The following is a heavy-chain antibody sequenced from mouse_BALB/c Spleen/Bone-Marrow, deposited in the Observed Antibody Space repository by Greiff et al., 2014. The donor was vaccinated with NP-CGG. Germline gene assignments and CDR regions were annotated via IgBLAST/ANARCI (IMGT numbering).Heavy chain of an antibody. J-gene: IGHJ1*01. Sequence: QVQLQQSGVELVKPGASVKLSCKASGNTFTSYDINWVRQRPEQGLEWIGWIFPGDSTTKYNEKFKGKATLSTDKSSSTVHMQLCRLTSEDSAVYFCVRSRLRDWYFDVWGAGTTVTISS. CDR3: VRSRLRDWYFDV. CDR2: IFPGDSTT. D-gene: IGHD1-2*01. V-gene: IGHV1-85*01. CDR1: GNTFTSYD.